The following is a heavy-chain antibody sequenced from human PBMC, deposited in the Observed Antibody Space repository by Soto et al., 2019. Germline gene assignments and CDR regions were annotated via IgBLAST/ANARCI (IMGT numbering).Heavy chain of an antibody. CDR1: GGTFSSYA. CDR2: IIPIFGTA. J-gene: IGHJ4*02. V-gene: IGHV1-69*13. CDR3: VIGYCSSTSCYYFDY. Sequence: ASVKVSCKASGGTFSSYAISWVRQAPGQGLEWMGGIIPIFGTANYAQKFQGRVTITADESTSTAYMELSSLRSEDTAVYYCVIGYCSSTSCYYFDYWGQGTLVTVSS. D-gene: IGHD2-2*01.